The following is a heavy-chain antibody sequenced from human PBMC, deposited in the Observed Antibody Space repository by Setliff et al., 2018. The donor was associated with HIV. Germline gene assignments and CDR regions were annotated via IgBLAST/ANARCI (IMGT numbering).Heavy chain of an antibody. Sequence: SETLSLTCFVSGVSISGHFWGWIRQPPGKGLEWIGYIYTSGSTNYNPSLKSRVTISVDTPKNQFSLKLSSVTAADTAVYYCARGLSFYDPGGFDYWGQGTLVTVSS. J-gene: IGHJ4*02. CDR2: IYTSGST. D-gene: IGHD3-22*01. V-gene: IGHV4-4*09. CDR3: ARGLSFYDPGGFDY. CDR1: GVSISGHF.